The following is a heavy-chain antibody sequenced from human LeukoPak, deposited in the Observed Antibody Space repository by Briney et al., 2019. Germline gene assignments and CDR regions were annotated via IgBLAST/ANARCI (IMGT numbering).Heavy chain of an antibody. CDR1: GFTFSTYG. V-gene: IGHV3-23*01. CDR2: ISGRADLT. D-gene: IGHD1-7*01. CDR3: LTVRKYLRVGWNSNFDY. J-gene: IGHJ4*02. Sequence: GETLRLSCAASGFTFSTYGITWVRQAPGKGLEWVSAISGRADLTFYADSVKGRFTISRDNSKNTLYLQMNSLRAEDTAVYYCLTVRKYLRVGWNSNFDYWGQGTLVTVSS.